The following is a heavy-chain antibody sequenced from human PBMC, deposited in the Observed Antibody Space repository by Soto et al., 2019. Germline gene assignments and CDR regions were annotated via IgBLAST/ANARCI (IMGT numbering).Heavy chain of an antibody. Sequence: ASVKVSCKASGYRFSTYGLNWLRQAPGQGLEWLGWTNTYNDDRNYAQKFRGRVTFTTDTSTNTAFMELRSLISDDTAVYFCARERYVASRHSHFDSWGQGTQVTAPQ. CDR3: ARERYVASRHSHFDS. J-gene: IGHJ4*02. D-gene: IGHD6-6*01. CDR2: TNTYNDDR. V-gene: IGHV1-18*04. CDR1: GYRFSTYG.